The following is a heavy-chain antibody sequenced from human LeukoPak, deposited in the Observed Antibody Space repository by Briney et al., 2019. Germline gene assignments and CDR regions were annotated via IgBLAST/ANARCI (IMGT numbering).Heavy chain of an antibody. CDR2: ISGSGGST. Sequence: GGSLRLSCAASGFTLSSYAMSWVRQAPGKGLEWVSAISGSGGSTYYADSVKGRFTISRDNSKNTLYLQMNSLRAEDTAVYYCAKGSLQWLVLLYYWGQGTLVTVSS. V-gene: IGHV3-23*01. D-gene: IGHD6-19*01. CDR1: GFTLSSYA. J-gene: IGHJ4*02. CDR3: AKGSLQWLVLLYY.